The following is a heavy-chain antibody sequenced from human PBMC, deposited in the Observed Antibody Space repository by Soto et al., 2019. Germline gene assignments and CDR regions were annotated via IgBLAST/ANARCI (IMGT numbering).Heavy chain of an antibody. CDR2: INHSGST. CDR1: GGSFSGYY. CDR3: ARGSGITIFGVVIISPKNWFDP. J-gene: IGHJ5*02. Sequence: LETLSLTCAVYGGSFSGYYWSWIRQPPGKGLEWIGEINHSGSTNYNPSLKSRVTISVDTSKNQFSLKLSSVTAADTAVYYCARGSGITIFGVVIISPKNWFDPWGQGTLVTVSS. D-gene: IGHD3-3*01. V-gene: IGHV4-34*01.